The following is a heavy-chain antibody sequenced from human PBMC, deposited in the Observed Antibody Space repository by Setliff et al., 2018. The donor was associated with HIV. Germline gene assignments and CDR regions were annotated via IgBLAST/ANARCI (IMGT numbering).Heavy chain of an antibody. V-gene: IGHV1-2*02. CDR1: GYMFNIYY. CDR3: ARDHVVCSGGTCRSDDPYYYYYMNV. J-gene: IGHJ6*03. Sequence: ASVNVSCKTSGYMFNIYYMHWVRQIPGQGLEWMGWSNPNTGGTKYAQKFQGRVTMTMDTSTTTAYMELSGLKSDDTAVYYCARDHVVCSGGTCRSDDPYYYYYMNVWGQGTTVTVSS. D-gene: IGHD2-15*01. CDR2: SNPNTGGT.